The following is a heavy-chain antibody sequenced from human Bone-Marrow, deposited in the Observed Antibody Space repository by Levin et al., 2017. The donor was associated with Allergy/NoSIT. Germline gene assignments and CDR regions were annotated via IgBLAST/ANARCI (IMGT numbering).Heavy chain of an antibody. CDR2: MTPNSIKT. V-gene: IGHV1-8*01. CDR3: GRLRGLERSGDY. CDR1: GYTFSSYD. Sequence: GGSLRLSCKASGYTFSSYDINWVRQASGQGLEWMGWMTPNSIKTGYAQKFQGRLTMTWNTSISTAYMELSSLRSEDTAVYYCGRLRGLERSGDYWGQGTLVTVSS. D-gene: IGHD1-1*01. J-gene: IGHJ4*02.